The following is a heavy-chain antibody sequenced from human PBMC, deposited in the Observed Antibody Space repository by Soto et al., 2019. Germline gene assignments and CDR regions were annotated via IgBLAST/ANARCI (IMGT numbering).Heavy chain of an antibody. CDR1: GYTFTGYY. V-gene: IGHV1-2*04. D-gene: IGHD2-15*01. Sequence: PRASVKVSCKASGYTFTGYYMHWVRQAPGQGLEWMGWINPNSGGTNYAQKFQGWVTMTRDTSISTAYVELSRLRSDDTAVYYCARAVGDSGNPYCSGGSCYSPYYYYGMDVWGQGTTVTVSS. CDR3: ARAVGDSGNPYCSGGSCYSPYYYYGMDV. J-gene: IGHJ6*02. CDR2: INPNSGGT.